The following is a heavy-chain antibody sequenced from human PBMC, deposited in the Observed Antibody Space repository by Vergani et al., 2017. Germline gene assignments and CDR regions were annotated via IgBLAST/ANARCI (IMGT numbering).Heavy chain of an antibody. CDR1: GYTFSNYY. CDR2: INLSGGHT. Sequence: QVQVVQSGAEVKKSGASGKVSCKTSGYTFSNYYMHWVRQAPGQGLEWMGIINLSGGHTNYAQKFQGRVTMTRDTSTSTVYMELSSLRSEDTAIYYCARGDYGILTGYRYWGQGTLVTVSA. CDR3: ARGDYGILTGYRY. J-gene: IGHJ4*02. D-gene: IGHD3-9*01. V-gene: IGHV1-46*03.